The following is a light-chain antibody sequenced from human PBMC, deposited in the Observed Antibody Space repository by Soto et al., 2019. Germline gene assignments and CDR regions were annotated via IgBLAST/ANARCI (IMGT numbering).Light chain of an antibody. CDR3: TSYTSSSTHV. CDR1: SGDIGGYDY. J-gene: IGLJ1*01. CDR2: EVT. Sequence: QSALTQPPSASGSPGQSVTISCTGTSGDIGGYDYVSWYQQHPGKAPKLMIYEVTKRPLGVPDRFSGSKSANTASLTISGLQAEDEADYYCTSYTSSSTHVFGTGTQLTVL. V-gene: IGLV2-8*01.